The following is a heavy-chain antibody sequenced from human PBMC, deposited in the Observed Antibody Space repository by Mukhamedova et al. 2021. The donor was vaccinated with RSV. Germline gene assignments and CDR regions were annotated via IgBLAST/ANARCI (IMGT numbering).Heavy chain of an antibody. CDR2: FYSGGSP. CDR3: ARSSGAAAGSGAFDY. Sequence: YMGGSNYMSWVRQAPGKGLEWVSLFYSGGSPYYADSVKGRFTISRDNSQNTLYLQMNSLRVEDTAVYYCARSSGAAAGSGAFDYLRQG. CDR1: YMGGSNY. D-gene: IGHD6-13*01. V-gene: IGHV3-53*01. J-gene: IGHJ4*02.